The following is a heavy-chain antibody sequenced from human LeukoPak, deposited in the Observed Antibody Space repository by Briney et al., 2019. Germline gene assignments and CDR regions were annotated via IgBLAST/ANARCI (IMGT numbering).Heavy chain of an antibody. CDR2: IYYSGST. Sequence: SETLSLTCTVSGGSISSGDYYWSWIRQPPGKGLEWIGYIYYSGSTYSNPSLNSRVTISVHTSKNQFSLKLRALTAADTAVYYCAGALRVGPEGLNWFDPWGQGTLVTVSS. J-gene: IGHJ5*02. V-gene: IGHV4-30-4*08. D-gene: IGHD1-14*01. CDR3: AGALRVGPEGLNWFDP. CDR1: GGSISSGDYY.